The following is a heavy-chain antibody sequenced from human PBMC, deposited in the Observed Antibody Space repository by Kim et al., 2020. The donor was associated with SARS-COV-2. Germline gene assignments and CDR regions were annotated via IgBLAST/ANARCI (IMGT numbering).Heavy chain of an antibody. CDR1: GGSISSYY. Sequence: SETLPLTCTVSGGSISSYYWSWIRQPPGKGLEWIGYIYYSGSTNYNPSLKSRVTISVDTSKNQFSLKLSSVTAADTAVYYCARGPHYYGSGSRNSNWFDPWGQGTLVTVSS. CDR3: ARGPHYYGSGSRNSNWFDP. CDR2: IYYSGST. V-gene: IGHV4-59*01. J-gene: IGHJ5*02. D-gene: IGHD3-10*01.